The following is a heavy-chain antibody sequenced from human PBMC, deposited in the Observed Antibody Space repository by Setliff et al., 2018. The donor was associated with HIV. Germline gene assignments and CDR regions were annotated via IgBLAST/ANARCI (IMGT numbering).Heavy chain of an antibody. CDR2: IFYSGST. CDR1: GGSISSRSYY. CDR3: ARQSGYTRGWDIFGVVAGSFDI. V-gene: IGHV4-39*01. D-gene: IGHD3-3*01. J-gene: IGHJ3*02. Sequence: PSETLSLTCTVSGGSISSRSYYWGWIRQPPGKGLEWIGSIFYSGSTYYRPSLKSRVTISVDTSTNQFSLRLNSVTAADTAVYFCARQSGYTRGWDIFGVVAGSFDIWGQGTMVTVSS.